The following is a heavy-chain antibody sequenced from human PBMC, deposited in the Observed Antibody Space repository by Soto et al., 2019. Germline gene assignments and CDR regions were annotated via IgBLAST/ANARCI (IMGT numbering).Heavy chain of an antibody. V-gene: IGHV3-33*01. CDR1: GITLSGHG. J-gene: IGHJ5*02. CDR3: ARDLVGPAIPGYNWLDA. D-gene: IGHD2-2*02. CDR2: IWYDGSNK. Sequence: PGGSLRLSCAASGITLSGHGIHWVRQAPGKGLEWVAVIWYDGSNKHYADSDNGRFTISRDNSKNTVYLQMNSLRAEDTAVYFCARDLVGPAIPGYNWLDAWGQGTAVTVSS.